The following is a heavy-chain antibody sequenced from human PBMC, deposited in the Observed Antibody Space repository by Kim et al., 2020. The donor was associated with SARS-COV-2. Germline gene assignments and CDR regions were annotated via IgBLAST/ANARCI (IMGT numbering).Heavy chain of an antibody. CDR3: ARVGGGRLWATYFDH. V-gene: IGHV4-59*01. J-gene: IGHJ4*02. D-gene: IGHD1-26*01. CDR1: GDSISASY. Sequence: SETLSLTCRVSGDSISASYWSWIRQSPGKGLEWLGYVFYTGSTNYNPSLKSRLTLSLDTSRSQFSLKLNSVTTADTAVYYCARVGGGRLWATYFDHWGQGSPGTVSS. CDR2: VFYTGST.